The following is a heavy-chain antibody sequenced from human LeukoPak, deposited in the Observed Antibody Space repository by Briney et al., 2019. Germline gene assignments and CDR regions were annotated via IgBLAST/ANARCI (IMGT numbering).Heavy chain of an antibody. CDR2: MNPNSGNT. CDR1: GYTFTSYD. CDR3: ARGLGYYDSSGYGRYYYFDY. D-gene: IGHD3-22*01. Sequence: ASVKVSCKASGYTFTSYDINWVRQATGQGLEWMGWMNPNSGNTGYAQKFQGRVTMTRNTSISTAYMELSRLRSDDTAVYYCARGLGYYDSSGYGRYYYFDYWGQGTLVTVSS. J-gene: IGHJ4*02. V-gene: IGHV1-8*01.